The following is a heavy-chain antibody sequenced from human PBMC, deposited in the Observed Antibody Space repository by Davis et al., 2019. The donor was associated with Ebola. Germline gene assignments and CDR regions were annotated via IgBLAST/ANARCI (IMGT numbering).Heavy chain of an antibody. CDR3: ARVDCDFWSGYYTGNWFDP. Sequence: SETLSLTCTVSGGSISSYYWSWIRQPPGKGLEWIGYIYYSGSTNYNPSLKSRVTISVDTSKNQFSLKLSSVTAADTAVYYCARVDCDFWSGYYTGNWFDPWGQGTLVTVSS. D-gene: IGHD3-3*01. V-gene: IGHV4-59*01. CDR2: IYYSGST. J-gene: IGHJ5*02. CDR1: GGSISSYY.